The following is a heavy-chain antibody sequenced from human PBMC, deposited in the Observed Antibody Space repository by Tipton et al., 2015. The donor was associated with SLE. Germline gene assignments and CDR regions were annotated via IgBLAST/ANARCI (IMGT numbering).Heavy chain of an antibody. V-gene: IGHV4-38-2*01. CDR3: AKYVDLAVAGPLDY. CDR1: GYSISSGYY. Sequence: LVQSSEILSLTCGVSGYSISSGYYWGWIRQPPGKGLEWIGSIYHTGGTPYNPSLKSRVTISVDTPENQFSLKLTSVTAADTAVYYCAKYVDLAVAGPLDYWGQGTLVTVSS. D-gene: IGHD6-13*01. J-gene: IGHJ4*02. CDR2: IYHTGGT.